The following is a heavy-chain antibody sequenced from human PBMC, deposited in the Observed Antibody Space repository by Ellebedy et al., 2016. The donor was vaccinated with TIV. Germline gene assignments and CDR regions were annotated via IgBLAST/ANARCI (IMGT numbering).Heavy chain of an antibody. CDR1: GYSIRSGYY. J-gene: IGHJ5*02. V-gene: IGHV4-38-2*02. CDR3: ARLVQDWFNP. Sequence: SETLSLXXTVSGYSIRSGYYWGWIRQPPGKGLDWIGNIYHSGSTYYNPSLRSRVTLSLDKSKNQVSLKLTSVTAADTAVYYCARLVQDWFNPWGQGTLVIVSS. CDR2: IYHSGST.